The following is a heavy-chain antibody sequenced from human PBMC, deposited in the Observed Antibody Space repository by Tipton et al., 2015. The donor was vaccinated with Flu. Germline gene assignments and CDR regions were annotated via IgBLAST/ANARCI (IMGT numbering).Heavy chain of an antibody. CDR3: AKIPGLGITVSGNYYFDC. J-gene: IGHJ4*02. CDR1: GFTFSSYW. Sequence: GSLRLSCAASGFTFSSYWMSWVRQAPGKGLEWVANIKYDGSEKYFVDSVKGRFTISRDNAKNSVYLQMNSLRAEDTAVYYCAKIPGLGITVSGNYYFDCWGQGTLVTVSP. CDR2: IKYDGSEK. D-gene: IGHD6-19*01. V-gene: IGHV3-7*01.